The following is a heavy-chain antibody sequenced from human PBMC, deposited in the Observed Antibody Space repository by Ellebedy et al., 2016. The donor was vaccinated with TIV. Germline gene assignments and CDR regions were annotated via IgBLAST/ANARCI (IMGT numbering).Heavy chain of an antibody. J-gene: IGHJ4*02. CDR2: ISAYNGNT. V-gene: IGHV1-18*01. CDR3: ARDPREWLVRGYFDC. D-gene: IGHD6-19*01. Sequence: AASVKVSCKASGYTFTSYGISWVRQAPGQGLEWMGWISAYNGNTNYAQKLQGRVTMTTDTSTSTAYMELRSLRSDDTAVYYCARDPREWLVRGYFDCWGQGTLVTVSS. CDR1: GYTFTSYG.